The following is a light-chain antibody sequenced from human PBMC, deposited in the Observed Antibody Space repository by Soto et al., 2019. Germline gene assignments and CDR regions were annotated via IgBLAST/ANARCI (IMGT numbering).Light chain of an antibody. J-gene: IGLJ2*01. CDR2: SNN. Sequence: QSVLTQPPSASGTPGQRVTLTCSGSSSKIGSNTVNWYQQLPGTAPKLLIYSNNQRPSGVPDRCSGSQSGTSAAVAISGLQSEDEADDYCAAWDDSRNGPVFGGGTKLTVL. CDR1: SSKIGSNT. V-gene: IGLV1-44*01. CDR3: AAWDDSRNGPV.